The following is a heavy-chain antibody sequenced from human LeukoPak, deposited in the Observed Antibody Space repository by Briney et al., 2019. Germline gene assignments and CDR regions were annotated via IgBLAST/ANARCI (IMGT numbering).Heavy chain of an antibody. CDR2: IIPIFGTA. D-gene: IGHD6-19*01. Sequence: ASVKVSCKASGGTFSSYAISWVRQAPGQGRDWKGGIIPIFGTANYAQKFQGRVTITADKSTSTAYMELSSLRSEDTAVYYCARDVSKAGYSSGWYYDYWGQGTLVTVSS. J-gene: IGHJ4*02. CDR3: ARDVSKAGYSSGWYYDY. V-gene: IGHV1-69*06. CDR1: GGTFSSYA.